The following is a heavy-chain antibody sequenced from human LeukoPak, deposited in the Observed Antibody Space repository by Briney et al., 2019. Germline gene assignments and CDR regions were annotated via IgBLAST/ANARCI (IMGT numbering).Heavy chain of an antibody. V-gene: IGHV1-69*13. Sequence: SVKVSCKASGGTFSSYAISWVRQAPGQGLEWMGGIIPIFGTANYAQKFQGRVTITADESTSTAYMELSSLRSEDTAVYYCARGKGRDTMVRGVIGYYYYYMDVWGKGTTVTVSS. CDR2: IIPIFGTA. CDR3: ARGKGRDTMVRGVIGYYYYYMDV. D-gene: IGHD3-10*01. J-gene: IGHJ6*03. CDR1: GGTFSSYA.